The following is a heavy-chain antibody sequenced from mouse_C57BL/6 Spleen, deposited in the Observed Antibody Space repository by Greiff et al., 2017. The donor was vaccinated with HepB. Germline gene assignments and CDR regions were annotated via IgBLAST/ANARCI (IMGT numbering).Heavy chain of an antibody. CDR3: ARSSYDWFAY. Sequence: QVQLQQSGPELVKPGASVKISCKASGYAFSSSWMNWVKQRPGKGLEWIGRIYPGDGDTNYNGKFKGKATLTADKSSSIAYMQLSSLTSEDSAVYFCARSSYDWFAYWGQGTLVTVSA. D-gene: IGHD1-1*01. CDR1: GYAFSSSW. J-gene: IGHJ3*01. CDR2: IYPGDGDT. V-gene: IGHV1-82*01.